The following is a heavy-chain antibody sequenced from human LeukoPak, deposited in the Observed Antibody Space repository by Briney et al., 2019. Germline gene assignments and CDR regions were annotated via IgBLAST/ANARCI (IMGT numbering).Heavy chain of an antibody. Sequence: ASVKVSFKASGGTFSSYAISWVRQAPGQGLEWMGGIIPIFGTENYAQKFQGSVTITTDESTSTAYMELSSLRSEDTAVYYCARGAWGSSLDYWGQGTLVTVSS. D-gene: IGHD2-2*01. CDR1: GGTFSSYA. CDR2: IIPIFGTE. CDR3: ARGAWGSSLDY. J-gene: IGHJ4*02. V-gene: IGHV1-69*05.